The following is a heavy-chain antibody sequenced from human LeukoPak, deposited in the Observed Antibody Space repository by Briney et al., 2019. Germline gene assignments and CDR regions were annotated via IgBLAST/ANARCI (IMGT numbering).Heavy chain of an antibody. CDR1: GGSISSYY. D-gene: IGHD3-10*01. Sequence: SETLSLTCTVSGGSISSYYWSWIRQPPGKGLEWIGYIYYSGSTNYSPSLKSRVTISVDTSKNQFSLKLSSVTAADTAVYYCARAMKQFRDDAFDIWGQGTMVTVSS. CDR3: ARAMKQFRDDAFDI. J-gene: IGHJ3*02. CDR2: IYYSGST. V-gene: IGHV4-59*01.